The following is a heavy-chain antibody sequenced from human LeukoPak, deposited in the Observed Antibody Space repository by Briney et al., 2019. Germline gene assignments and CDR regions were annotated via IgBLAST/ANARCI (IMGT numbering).Heavy chain of an antibody. J-gene: IGHJ4*02. CDR1: GGSISSYY. CDR2: IYTSGST. CDR3: ARVVSPSPLAITGYYFDY. Sequence: SETLSLTCTVSGGSISSYYWSWIRQPAGKGLEWIGRIYTSGSTNYNPSLKSRVTMSVDTSKNQFSLKLSSVTAADTAVYYCARVVSPSPLAITGYYFDYWGQGTLVTVSS. V-gene: IGHV4-4*07. D-gene: IGHD1-20*01.